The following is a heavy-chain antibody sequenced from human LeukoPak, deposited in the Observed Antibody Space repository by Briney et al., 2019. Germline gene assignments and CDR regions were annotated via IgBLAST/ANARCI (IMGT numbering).Heavy chain of an antibody. V-gene: IGHV3-23*01. CDR1: GFTFSSYA. J-gene: IGHJ6*03. CDR3: AKPIAAFYYYYMDV. D-gene: IGHD6-13*01. CDR2: ISGSGGST. Sequence: PGGSLRLSCAASGFTFSSYAMSWVRQAPGKGLEWVSAISGSGGSTYYADSVKGRFTISRDNSKKTLYLQMNSLRAEDTAVYYCAKPIAAFYYYYMDVWGKGTTVTVSS.